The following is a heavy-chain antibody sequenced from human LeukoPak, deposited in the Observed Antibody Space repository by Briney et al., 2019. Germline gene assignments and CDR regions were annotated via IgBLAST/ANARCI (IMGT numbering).Heavy chain of an antibody. J-gene: IGHJ1*01. CDR2: IYTSGST. V-gene: IGHV4-61*02. CDR1: GGSISSGSYY. CDR3: ARQDSSGYYYEGYFQH. Sequence: PSQTLSLTCTVSGGSISSGSYYWSWIRQPAGKGLEWIGRIYTSGSTNYNPSPKSRVTISVDTSKNQFSLKLRSVTAAETAVYYCARQDSSGYYYEGYFQHWGQGTLVTVSS. D-gene: IGHD3-22*01.